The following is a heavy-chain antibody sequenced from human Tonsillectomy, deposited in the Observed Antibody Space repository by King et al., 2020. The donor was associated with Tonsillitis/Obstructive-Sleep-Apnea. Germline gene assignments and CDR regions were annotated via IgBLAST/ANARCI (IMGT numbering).Heavy chain of an antibody. V-gene: IGHV3-20*04. Sequence: VQLVESGGTVVRPGGSLRLSCAASGFTFDDYGMSWVRQVPGKGLEWVSGIEWNSGSTGYADSVKGRFTISRDNAKNSLYLQMNSLRVEDTALYYCMRGGIPVPREGFDHWGQGTLVTVSS. J-gene: IGHJ4*02. CDR3: MRGGIPVPREGFDH. D-gene: IGHD1-26*01. CDR1: GFTFDDYG. CDR2: IEWNSGST.